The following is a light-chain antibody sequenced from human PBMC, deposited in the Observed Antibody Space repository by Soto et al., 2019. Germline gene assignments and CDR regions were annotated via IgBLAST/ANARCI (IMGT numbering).Light chain of an antibody. CDR2: DAS. CDR3: QQFSSYPLT. V-gene: IGKV3-11*01. CDR1: QSVRAY. Sequence: GLTQSPATLSLSPGERATVSCRASQSVRAYLAWYQQKPGQAPRLLIYDASNRATGIPDRFTGGGSGTDFTLTISRLEPEDFAVYYCQQFSSYPLTFGGGTKV. J-gene: IGKJ4*01.